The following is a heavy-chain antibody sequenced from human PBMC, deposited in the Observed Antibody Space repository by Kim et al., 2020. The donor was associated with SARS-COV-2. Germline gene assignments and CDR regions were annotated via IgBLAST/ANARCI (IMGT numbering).Heavy chain of an antibody. J-gene: IGHJ5*02. CDR2: IYYSGST. CDR1: GGSISSYY. D-gene: IGHD6-19*01. Sequence: SETLSLTCTVSGGSISSYYWSWIRQPPGKGLEWIGYIYYSGSTNYNPSLKSRVTISVDTSKNQFSLKLSSVTAADTAVYYCARGAAVANWFDPWGQGTLVTVSS. CDR3: ARGAAVANWFDP. V-gene: IGHV4-59*01.